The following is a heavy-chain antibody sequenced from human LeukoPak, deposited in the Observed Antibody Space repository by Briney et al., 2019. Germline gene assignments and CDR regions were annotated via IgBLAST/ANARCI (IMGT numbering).Heavy chain of an antibody. D-gene: IGHD1-26*01. CDR3: ATTSGYFYY. Sequence: ASVKGSCKASAYTFTDYYMHWVRQAPGQGLEWMGRINPSSGDTNYAQNFQGRVTMTRDTSISTAYMELSRLRSDDTAVYYCATTSGYFYYWGQGTLVTVSS. CDR2: INPSSGDT. CDR1: AYTFTDYY. J-gene: IGHJ4*02. V-gene: IGHV1-2*06.